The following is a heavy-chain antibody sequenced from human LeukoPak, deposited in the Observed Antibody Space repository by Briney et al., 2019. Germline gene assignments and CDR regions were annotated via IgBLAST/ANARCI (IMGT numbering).Heavy chain of an antibody. CDR3: AREERTFGVVIDY. V-gene: IGHV3-30*01. Sequence: GGSLRLSCAASGFTFSSYAMHWVRQAPGKGLEWVAVISYDGSNKYYADSVKGRFTISRDNSKNTLYLQMNSLRAEDTAVYYCAREERTFGVVIDYWGQGTLVTVSS. D-gene: IGHD3-3*01. J-gene: IGHJ4*02. CDR1: GFTFSSYA. CDR2: ISYDGSNK.